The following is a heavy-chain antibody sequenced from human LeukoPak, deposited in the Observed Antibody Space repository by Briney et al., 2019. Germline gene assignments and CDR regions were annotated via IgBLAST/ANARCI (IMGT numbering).Heavy chain of an antibody. CDR2: ISGSSTDI. D-gene: IGHD3-22*01. J-gene: IGHJ4*02. CDR1: GFTFSNYA. CDR3: ARRGFYDSSGYDY. Sequence: GGSLRLSCAASGFTFSNYAMNWVRQAPGKGLEWVSSISGSSTDIYYADSVKGRFTISRDNAKDSLYLQINSLRAEDTAIYYCARRGFYDSSGYDYWGQGTLVTVSS. V-gene: IGHV3-21*06.